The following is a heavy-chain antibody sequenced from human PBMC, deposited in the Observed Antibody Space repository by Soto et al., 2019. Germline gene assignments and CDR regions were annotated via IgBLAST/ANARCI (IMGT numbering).Heavy chain of an antibody. Sequence: SDTLSLTCAVSSGSVTSGNWWSWVRQPPGKGLEWIGEIFHSGSTNYNPSLQSRVTISIDTSKNQFSLRLTSLTAADTAVYYCAREGFAHCSLDPWGQGTLVTVSS. V-gene: IGHV4-4*02. CDR1: SGSVTSGNW. CDR2: IFHSGST. J-gene: IGHJ5*02. D-gene: IGHD2-15*01. CDR3: AREGFAHCSLDP.